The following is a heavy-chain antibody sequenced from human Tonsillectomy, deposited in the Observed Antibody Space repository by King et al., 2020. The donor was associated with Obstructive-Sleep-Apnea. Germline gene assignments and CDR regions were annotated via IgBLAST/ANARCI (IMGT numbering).Heavy chain of an antibody. V-gene: IGHV3-15*01. Sequence: VQLVESGGGLVKPGGSLILSCAASGITFSNAWMSWVRQAPGKGLEWVGRIKSKNDDGTTDYATPVKGRYIISRDDSNNTLYMQMNSLKTEDTAVYYCTALKVRVVITYWGQGTLVTVSS. D-gene: IGHD3-10*01. CDR1: GITFSNAW. CDR2: IKSKNDDGTT. J-gene: IGHJ4*02. CDR3: TALKVRVVITY.